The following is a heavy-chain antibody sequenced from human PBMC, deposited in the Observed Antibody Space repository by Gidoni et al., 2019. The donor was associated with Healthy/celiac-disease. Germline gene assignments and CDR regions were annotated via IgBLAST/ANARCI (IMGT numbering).Heavy chain of an antibody. D-gene: IGHD1-26*01. Sequence: QVQLVQSGAELQKPGSSVKVSCKASGGTFSSYAISWVRQAPGQGLEWMGGIIPIFGTANYAQKFQGRVTITADKSTSTAYMELSSLRSEDTAVYYCARAHLYPVGSYYFLDYWGQGTLVTVSS. CDR1: GGTFSSYA. CDR2: IIPIFGTA. J-gene: IGHJ4*02. V-gene: IGHV1-69*06. CDR3: ARAHLYPVGSYYFLDY.